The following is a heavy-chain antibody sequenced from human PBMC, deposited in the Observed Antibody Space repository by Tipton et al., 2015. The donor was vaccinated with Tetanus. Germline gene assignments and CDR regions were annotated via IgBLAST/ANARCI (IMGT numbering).Heavy chain of an antibody. Sequence: TLSLTCTVSGDSVSSGSHYWSWIRQPPGKGLEWIRYIYYNGRTNYNPSLKSRVTISVDTSKNQFSLKLSSVTAADTAMYYCAREDTTTIDYWGQGTLVTVSS. J-gene: IGHJ4*02. CDR1: GDSVSSGSHY. CDR3: AREDTTTIDY. D-gene: IGHD5-18*01. V-gene: IGHV4-61*01. CDR2: IYYNGRT.